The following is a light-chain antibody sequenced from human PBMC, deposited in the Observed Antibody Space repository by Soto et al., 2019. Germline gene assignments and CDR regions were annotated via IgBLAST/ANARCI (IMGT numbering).Light chain of an antibody. CDR3: QQYCTTWT. CDR2: RAA. CDR1: QSVSSNY. Sequence: EIVLTQSPGTLSLSPGERATLSCRASQSVSSNYSAWYQQKPGQAPRLLIYRAANRATVIPDRFSGSGSGTDFTLTIRRLEPEDVAVNYCQQYCTTWTFGQGTKVEFK. V-gene: IGKV3-20*01. J-gene: IGKJ1*01.